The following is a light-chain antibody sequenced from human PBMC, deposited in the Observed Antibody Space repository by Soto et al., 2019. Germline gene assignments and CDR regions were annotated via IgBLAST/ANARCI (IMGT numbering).Light chain of an antibody. CDR3: QQSYSAPAGA. J-gene: IGKJ1*01. CDR2: TAS. V-gene: IGKV1-39*01. CDR1: QSINSY. Sequence: DIQMTQSPSSLSASVGDRVTITCRASQSINSYLNWYQQRPGKAPKLLIYTASNLQSGVPSRFSGSGSGTDFTLTISSLQPEDFATYYCQQSYSAPAGAFGQGTKVDIK.